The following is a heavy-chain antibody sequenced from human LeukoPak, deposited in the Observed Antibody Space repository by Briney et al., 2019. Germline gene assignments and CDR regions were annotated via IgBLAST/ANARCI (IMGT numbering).Heavy chain of an antibody. D-gene: IGHD2-15*01. CDR3: AKQLGYCSDGSCYFPY. CDR1: GFTFSSSA. CDR2: ISNNGGYT. J-gene: IGHJ4*02. V-gene: IGHV3-23*01. Sequence: GGSLRLSCAATGFTFSSSAMSWVRQAPGKGLEWVSAISNNGGYTYYADSVQGRFTISRDNSKSTLCLQMNSLRAEDMAVYYCAKQLGYCSDGSCYFPYWGQGTLVTVSS.